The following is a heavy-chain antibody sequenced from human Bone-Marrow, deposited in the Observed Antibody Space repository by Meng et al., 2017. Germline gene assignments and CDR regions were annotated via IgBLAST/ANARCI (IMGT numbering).Heavy chain of an antibody. V-gene: IGHV3-30*04. CDR1: GFTFSSYA. CDR2: ISYDGSNK. D-gene: IGHD3-22*01. J-gene: IGHJ3*02. Sequence: GESLKISCAASGFTFSSYAMHWVRQAPGKGLEWVAVISYDGSNKYYADSVKGRFTISRDNSKNTLYLQMNSLRAEDTAVYYCARANYDSSGYSDAFDIWGQGTMVTVSS. CDR3: ARANYDSSGYSDAFDI.